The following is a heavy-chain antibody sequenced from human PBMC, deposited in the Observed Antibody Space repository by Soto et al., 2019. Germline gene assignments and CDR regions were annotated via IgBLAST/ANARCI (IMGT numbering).Heavy chain of an antibody. CDR2: ISWNSGSI. Sequence: SLRLSCAASGFTFDDYAMHWVRQAPGKGLEWVSGISWNSGSIGYADSVKGRFTISRDNTKNSLYLQMNSLRAEDTALYYCAKDMTPFSSSWSTGYYGMDVWGQGTTVTVSS. V-gene: IGHV3-9*01. CDR3: AKDMTPFSSSWSTGYYGMDV. D-gene: IGHD6-13*01. CDR1: GFTFDDYA. J-gene: IGHJ6*02.